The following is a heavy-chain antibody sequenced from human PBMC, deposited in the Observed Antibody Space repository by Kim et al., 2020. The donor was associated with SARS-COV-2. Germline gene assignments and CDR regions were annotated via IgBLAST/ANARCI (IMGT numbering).Heavy chain of an antibody. CDR2: ISAYNGNT. D-gene: IGHD6-6*01. V-gene: IGHV1-18*04. J-gene: IGHJ6*02. CDR1: GYTFTSYG. CDR3: ARDPEEIYSCSFWFEVGRDEVYGMDV. Sequence: ASVKVSCKASGYTFTSYGISWVRQAPGQGLEWMGWISAYNGNTNYAPKPQGRVTMTTDTSTSTAYMELRSLRSDDTAVYYCARDPEEIYSCSFWFEVGRDEVYGMDVWGQGTTVTVSS.